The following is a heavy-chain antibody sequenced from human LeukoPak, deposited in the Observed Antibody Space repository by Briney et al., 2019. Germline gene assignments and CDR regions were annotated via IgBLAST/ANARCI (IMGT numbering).Heavy chain of an antibody. J-gene: IGHJ4*02. CDR2: INSSSNYI. V-gene: IGHV3-21*04. CDR1: GFTFSSYT. Sequence: GGSLRLSCAASGFTFSSYTMNWVRQAPGKGLEWVSSINSSSNYIYYADSVKGRFTISRDSSKNTLYLQMNSLRAEDTAVYYCAKDLGYYYDSSGYSLFDYWGQGTLVTVSS. D-gene: IGHD3-22*01. CDR3: AKDLGYYYDSSGYSLFDY.